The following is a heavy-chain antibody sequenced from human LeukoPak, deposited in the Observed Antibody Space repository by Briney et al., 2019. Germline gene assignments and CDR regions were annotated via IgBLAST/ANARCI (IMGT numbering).Heavy chain of an antibody. Sequence: GGSLRLSCAGSGFTFSTHAMSWVRQALGKGLEWISGTSGSGGKTYYADSVKGRFTISRDNSKSTLYLQMNSLRAEDTAVYFCAKGRGDDYGDYEWSSDYWGQGTLVTVSS. CDR1: GFTFSTHA. J-gene: IGHJ4*02. D-gene: IGHD4/OR15-4a*01. CDR2: TSGSGGKT. V-gene: IGHV3-23*01. CDR3: AKGRGDDYGDYEWSSDY.